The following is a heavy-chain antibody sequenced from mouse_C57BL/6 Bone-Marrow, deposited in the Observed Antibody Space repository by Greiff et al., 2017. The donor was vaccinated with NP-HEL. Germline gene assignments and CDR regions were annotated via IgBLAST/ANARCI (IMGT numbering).Heavy chain of an antibody. CDR1: GYTFTSYW. CDR3: STHCGYFPYAMGY. CDR2: ITPSNGGT. D-gene: IGHD2-2*01. Sequence: QVQLQQSGTELVKPGASVKLSCKASGYTFTSYWMHWVKQRPGQGLEWIGNITPSNGGTNYNEKFKSKATLTVDKSSSTAYMQLRRLTSVYSAVYYCSTHCGYFPYAMGYWGQGTSVTVSS. J-gene: IGHJ4*01. V-gene: IGHV1-53*01.